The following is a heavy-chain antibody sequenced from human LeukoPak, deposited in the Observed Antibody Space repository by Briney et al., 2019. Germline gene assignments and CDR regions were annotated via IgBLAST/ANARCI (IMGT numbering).Heavy chain of an antibody. CDR3: VTVRGYVVDY. V-gene: IGHV3-7*01. CDR1: KGTFFNNC. Sequence: GGSLRLSCGVSKGTFFNNCMHWVRRPPAQGLEWVANINQDGSARNYAGSVEGRFTISTDTVKKSLYLDMVGLMAEDTAVYQCVTVRGYVVDYWGQGNRVTVSS. J-gene: IGHJ4*02. D-gene: IGHD5-12*01. CDR2: INQDGSAR.